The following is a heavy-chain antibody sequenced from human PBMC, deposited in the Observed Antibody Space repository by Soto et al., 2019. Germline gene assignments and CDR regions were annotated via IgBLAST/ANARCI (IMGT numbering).Heavy chain of an antibody. CDR1: AASFSKYY. CDR3: ASVTFGGVVLAH. CDR2: IYFNGNT. Sequence: KTSETLSLTCTVSAASFSKYYWSWIRQPPGKGLEWIGYIYFNGNTNYNPPLKRRVTISIDTSKKQISLNLTSVTDADTAVYYCASVTFGGVVLAHWGQGTLVTVSS. D-gene: IGHD3-16*01. J-gene: IGHJ4*02. V-gene: IGHV4-59*01.